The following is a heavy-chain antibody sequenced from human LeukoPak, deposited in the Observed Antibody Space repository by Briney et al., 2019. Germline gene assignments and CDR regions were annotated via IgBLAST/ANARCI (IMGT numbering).Heavy chain of an antibody. V-gene: IGHV4-59*01. CDR1: GGSISDYS. CDR2: IYYSGSA. D-gene: IGHD6-25*01. J-gene: IGHJ4*02. Sequence: SETLSLTCTVSGGSISDYSWSWIRQPPGKGLEWIGNIYYSGSANHNPSLKSRVTISRDTSKNQFSLKLTTVTTADTAVYYCARAGGVKTAALDLDYWGQGTLVTVSS. CDR3: ARAGGVKTAALDLDY.